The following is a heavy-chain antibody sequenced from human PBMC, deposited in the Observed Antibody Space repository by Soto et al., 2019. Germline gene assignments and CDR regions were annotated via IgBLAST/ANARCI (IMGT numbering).Heavy chain of an antibody. V-gene: IGHV1-8*01. CDR2: MNPNSGNT. CDR3: VRVYGDYTNDAFDI. J-gene: IGHJ3*02. D-gene: IGHD4-17*01. Sequence: ASVKVSCKASGYTFTHYDINWVRQATGQGLEWMGWMNPNSGNTGFAQKFQGRVTLTKNTSISTAYMELTSLRSEDTAVYYCVRVYGDYTNDAFDIWGQGTMVT. CDR1: GYTFTHYD.